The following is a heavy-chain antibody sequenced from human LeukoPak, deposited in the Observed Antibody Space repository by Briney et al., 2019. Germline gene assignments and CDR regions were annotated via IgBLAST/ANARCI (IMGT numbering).Heavy chain of an antibody. CDR1: VFTFRSYG. CDR2: ISYDGSNK. Sequence: GGSLRLSCAASVFTFRSYGMHGVREAPGKGLEWGAVISYDGSNKYYAESVEGRFTITRDNSKNTLYLQMNSVRAEDTAVYYCAKSKGTTGTTGVDYWGQGTLVTVSS. D-gene: IGHD1-1*01. V-gene: IGHV3-30*18. CDR3: AKSKGTTGTTGVDY. J-gene: IGHJ4*02.